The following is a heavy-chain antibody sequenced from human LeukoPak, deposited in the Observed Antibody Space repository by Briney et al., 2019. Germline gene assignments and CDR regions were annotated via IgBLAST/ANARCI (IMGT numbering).Heavy chain of an antibody. J-gene: IGHJ4*02. CDR3: ARGEKAYSSSWHNLDY. V-gene: IGHV1-2*02. CDR2: INPNSGGT. CDR1: GYTFTGYY. Sequence: ASVKVSCKASGYTFTGYYMHWVRQAPGQGLEWMGWINPNSGGTNYAQKFQGRVTMTRDTSISTAYMELSRLRSDDTAVYYCARGEKAYSSSWHNLDYWGQGTLVTVSS. D-gene: IGHD6-13*01.